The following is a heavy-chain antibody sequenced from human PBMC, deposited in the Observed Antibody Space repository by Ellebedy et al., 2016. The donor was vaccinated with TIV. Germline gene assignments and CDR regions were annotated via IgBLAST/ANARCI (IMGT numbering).Heavy chain of an antibody. CDR3: ARGMKLGIVWYYFDY. J-gene: IGHJ4*02. CDR1: GYTFTDYY. Sequence: AASVKVSCKASGYTFTDYYIYWVRQAPGQGLEWMGWINPNSGGTNYAQKFQGRVTMTRDTTISTAFMERTRLTSDDTAVYYCARGMKLGIVWYYFDYWGQGTLVTVSS. D-gene: IGHD7-27*01. V-gene: IGHV1-2*02. CDR2: INPNSGGT.